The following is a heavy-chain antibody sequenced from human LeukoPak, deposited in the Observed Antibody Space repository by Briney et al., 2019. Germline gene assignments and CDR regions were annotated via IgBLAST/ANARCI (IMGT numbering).Heavy chain of an antibody. Sequence: SETLSLTCTVSGGSISSSSYYWGWIRQPPGKGLEWIGEINHSGSTNYNPSLKSRVTISVDTSKNQFSLKLSSVTAADTAVYYCARVRFGVVIDYWGQGTLVTVSS. D-gene: IGHD3-3*01. CDR2: INHSGST. CDR3: ARVRFGVVIDY. J-gene: IGHJ4*02. CDR1: GGSISSSSYY. V-gene: IGHV4-39*07.